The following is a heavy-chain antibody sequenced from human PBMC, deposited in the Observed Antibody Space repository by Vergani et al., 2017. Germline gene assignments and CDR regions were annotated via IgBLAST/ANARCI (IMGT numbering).Heavy chain of an antibody. CDR1: GYTFTGYY. Sequence: QVQLVQSGAEVKKPGASVKVSCKASGYTFTGYYMHWVRQAPGQGLEWMGWINPNSGGTNYAQKFQGRVTMTRDTSISTAYMELSRLRSDDTAVYYCARGYYDFWSGYDITYYFDYWGQGTLVTVSS. D-gene: IGHD3-3*01. J-gene: IGHJ4*02. CDR3: ARGYYDFWSGYDITYYFDY. CDR2: INPNSGGT. V-gene: IGHV1-2*02.